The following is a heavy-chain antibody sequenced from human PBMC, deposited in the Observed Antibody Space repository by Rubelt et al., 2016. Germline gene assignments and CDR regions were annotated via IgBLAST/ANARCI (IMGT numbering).Heavy chain of an antibody. D-gene: IGHD3-10*01. CDR2: ISGYNGNT. CDR3: QAEIDNRAGFDY. V-gene: IGHV1-18*01. J-gene: IGHJ4*02. CDR1: GYTFTSYG. Sequence: QVQLVQSGAEVKKPGASVKVSCKASGYTFTSYGIKWVRQAPGQGLEWMGWISGYNGNTTYAQKLQGRVTQTTNTTTKAAYMELRSLGSDDTAVYYCQAEIDNRAGFDYWGQGTLVTVSS.